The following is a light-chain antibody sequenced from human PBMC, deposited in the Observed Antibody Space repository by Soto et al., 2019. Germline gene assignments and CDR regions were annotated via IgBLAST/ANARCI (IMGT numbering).Light chain of an antibody. V-gene: IGKV1-6*01. Sequence: AIEMTQSPSSLSASVGDTVTITCRASQGIGKDLAWFQQRPGKAPKLLIYGASGLQNGVPSRFSGSGSGTDFPRTISGLQPEDFATYFVLQDFNYPWTFGQGTKVDIK. J-gene: IGKJ1*01. CDR2: GAS. CDR1: QGIGKD. CDR3: LQDFNYPWT.